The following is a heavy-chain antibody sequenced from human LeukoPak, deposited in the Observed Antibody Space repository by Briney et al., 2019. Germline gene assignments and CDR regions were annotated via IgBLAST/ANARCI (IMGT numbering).Heavy chain of an antibody. CDR2: IYYSGST. D-gene: IGHD6-25*01. V-gene: IGHV4-59*01. Sequence: SETLSLTCTVSGGSISSYHWSWIRQPPGKGLEWIGYIYYSGSTNYNPSLKSRVTISVDTSKNQFSLKLSSVTAADTAVYYCARVPPVLRRLTDYYYMDVWGKGTTVTVSS. CDR1: GGSISSYH. J-gene: IGHJ6*03. CDR3: ARVPPVLRRLTDYYYMDV.